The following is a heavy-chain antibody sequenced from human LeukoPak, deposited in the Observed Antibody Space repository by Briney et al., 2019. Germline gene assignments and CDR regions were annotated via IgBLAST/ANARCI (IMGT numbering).Heavy chain of an antibody. D-gene: IGHD3-22*01. Sequence: PGGSLSLSCAASGFTFSSYWMHWVRQAPGKGLVWVSRINSDGSSTSYADSVKGRFTISRDNAKNTLYLQMNSLRAEDTAVYYCARVGQITMIPFDYWGQGTLVTVSS. J-gene: IGHJ4*02. CDR3: ARVGQITMIPFDY. V-gene: IGHV3-74*01. CDR2: INSDGSST. CDR1: GFTFSSYW.